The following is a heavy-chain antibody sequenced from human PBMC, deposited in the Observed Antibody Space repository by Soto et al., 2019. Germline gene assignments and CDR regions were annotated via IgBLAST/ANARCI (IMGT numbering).Heavy chain of an antibody. D-gene: IGHD2-8*01. J-gene: IGHJ4*02. Sequence: SETLSLTCTVSGGSISSGDYYWSWIRQPPGKGLEWIGYIYYSGSTYYNPSLKSRVTISVDTSKNQFSLKLSSVTAADTAVYYCARDCTNGVCPDYWGQGTLVTVSS. CDR2: IYYSGST. CDR3: ARDCTNGVCPDY. V-gene: IGHV4-30-4*01. CDR1: GGSISSGDYY.